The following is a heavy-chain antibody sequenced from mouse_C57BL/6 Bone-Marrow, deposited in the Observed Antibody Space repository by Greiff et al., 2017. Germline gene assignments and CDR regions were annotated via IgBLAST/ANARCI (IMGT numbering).Heavy chain of an antibody. V-gene: IGHV1-81*01. D-gene: IGHD1-1*01. CDR3: ARPHYYGSSYVHFDV. CDR1: GYTFTSYG. CDR2: IYPRSGNT. Sequence: QVHVKQSGAELARPGASVKLSCKASGYTFTSYGISWVKQRTGQGLEWIGEIYPRSGNTYYNEKFKGKATLTADKSSNTAYMELRSLTSEDSAVYFCARPHYYGSSYVHFDVWGTGTTVTVSS. J-gene: IGHJ1*03.